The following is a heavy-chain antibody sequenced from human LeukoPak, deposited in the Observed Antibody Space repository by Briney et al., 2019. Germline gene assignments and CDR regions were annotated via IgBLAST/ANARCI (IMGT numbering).Heavy chain of an antibody. V-gene: IGHV1-8*01. CDR1: GYTFTSYD. CDR3: ARVISGWYLYYYYYMDV. Sequence: ASVKVSCKASGYTFTSYDINWVRQATGQGLEWMGWMNPNSGNTGYAQKFQGRVTMTRNTSISTAYMELSSLRSEDTAVYYCARVISGWYLYYYYYMDVWGKGTTVTASS. D-gene: IGHD6-19*01. CDR2: MNPNSGNT. J-gene: IGHJ6*03.